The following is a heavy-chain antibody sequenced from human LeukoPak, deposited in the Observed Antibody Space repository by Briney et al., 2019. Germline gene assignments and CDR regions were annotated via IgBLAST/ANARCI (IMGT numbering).Heavy chain of an antibody. Sequence: PGGSLRLSCAASGFTFSRYGMSWVRQAPVKGLEWISGISGSGTSTDYADSVKGRFTISRDNSKNTLYLQMNSLRAEDTAVYYCAHTLGVYYFDYWGQGTLVTVSS. D-gene: IGHD3-10*01. CDR1: GFTFSRYG. CDR2: ISGSGTST. CDR3: AHTLGVYYFDY. V-gene: IGHV3-23*01. J-gene: IGHJ4*02.